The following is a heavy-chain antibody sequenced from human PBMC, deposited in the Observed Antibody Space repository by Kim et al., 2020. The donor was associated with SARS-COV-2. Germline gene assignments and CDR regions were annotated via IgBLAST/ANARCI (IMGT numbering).Heavy chain of an antibody. V-gene: IGHV3-74*01. CDR2: ISNDGSTT. Sequence: GGSLRLSCAASGITFGNSWMHWVRQVPGKGLVWVSMISNDGSTTFYADSVKGRFTISRDNAKNTLYLQMDGLRVEDTAVYYCSSEEVAYWGQGTLGTVSS. CDR3: SSEEVAY. J-gene: IGHJ4*02. CDR1: GITFGNSW.